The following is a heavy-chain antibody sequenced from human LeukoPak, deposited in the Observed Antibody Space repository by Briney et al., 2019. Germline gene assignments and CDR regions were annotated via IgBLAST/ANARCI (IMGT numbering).Heavy chain of an antibody. V-gene: IGHV3-74*01. CDR1: GFTFSSYW. CDR2: INIDGSST. Sequence: GGSLRLSCAASGFTFSSYWMNWVRQAPGKGLVWVSRINIDGSSTNYADFVNGRFTISRDNAKNTLYLQMNSLRAEDTAVYYCARRNGMDVWGQGTTVTVSS. J-gene: IGHJ6*02. CDR3: ARRNGMDV.